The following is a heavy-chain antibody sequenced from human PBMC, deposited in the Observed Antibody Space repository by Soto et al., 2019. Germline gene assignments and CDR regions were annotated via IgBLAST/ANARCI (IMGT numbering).Heavy chain of an antibody. D-gene: IGHD2-15*01. CDR3: VRTSLVVAAATREDY. CDR1: GFTFSSYW. Sequence: EVQLVESGGGLVQPGGSLRLSCAASGFTFSSYWMHWVRQAPGKGLVWVSRINSDGSSTSYADSVKGRFTISRDTAKNTRYLHMNSLRAEDTAVYYCVRTSLVVAAATREDYWGQGTLVTVSS. V-gene: IGHV3-74*01. CDR2: INSDGSST. J-gene: IGHJ4*02.